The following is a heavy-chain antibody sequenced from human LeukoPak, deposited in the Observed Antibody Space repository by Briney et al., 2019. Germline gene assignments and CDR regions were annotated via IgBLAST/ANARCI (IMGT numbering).Heavy chain of an antibody. CDR1: GFTFSDYY. V-gene: IGHV3-11*01. CDR3: ARDTPEDIVVVVAAGYYYGMDV. CDR2: ISSSGSTI. D-gene: IGHD2-15*01. J-gene: IGHJ6*02. Sequence: GGSLRLSCAASGFTFSDYYMSWIRQAPGKGLEWASYISSSGSTIYYADSVKGRFTISRDNAKNSLYLQMNSLRAEDTAVYYCARDTPEDIVVVVAAGYYYGMDVWGQGTTVTVSS.